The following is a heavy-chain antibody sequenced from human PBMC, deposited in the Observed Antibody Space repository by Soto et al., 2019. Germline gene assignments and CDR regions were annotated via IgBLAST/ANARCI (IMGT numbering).Heavy chain of an antibody. CDR3: ARGAQYSGRILDD. CDR1: GDSVTSNSAG. CDR2: TYYRSKWYY. Sequence: PSQTLSLTCAITGDSVTSNSAGWSWVRQSPSRGLEWLGRTYYRSKWYYEYAVSVRGRITINPDTSKNQYSLQLNSVTPEDTAVYLCARGAQYSGRILDDWGQGTLVTVSS. J-gene: IGHJ4*01. D-gene: IGHD1-26*01. V-gene: IGHV6-1*01.